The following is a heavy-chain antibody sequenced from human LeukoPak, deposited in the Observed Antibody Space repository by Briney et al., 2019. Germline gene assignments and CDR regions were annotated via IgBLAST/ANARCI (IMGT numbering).Heavy chain of an antibody. CDR1: GGSISSYY. Sequence: SETLSLTCTVSGGSISSYYWSWIGQPQGKGLEWIGYIYYSGSTNYNPSLKSRVTISVDTSKNQFSLKLSSVTAADTAVYYCARDEAIAVAGYYYYGMDVWGKGTTVTVSS. D-gene: IGHD6-19*01. CDR3: ARDEAIAVAGYYYYGMDV. V-gene: IGHV4-59*01. J-gene: IGHJ6*04. CDR2: IYYSGST.